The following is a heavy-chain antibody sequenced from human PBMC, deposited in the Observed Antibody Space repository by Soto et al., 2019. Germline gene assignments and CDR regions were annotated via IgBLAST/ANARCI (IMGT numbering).Heavy chain of an antibody. CDR3: ARLNYGSGSPSDY. CDR1: GGSISSSSYY. V-gene: IGHV4-39*01. CDR2: IYYSGST. Sequence: SETLSLTCTVSGGSISSSSYYWGWIRQPPGKGLEWIGSIYYSGSTYYNPSLKSRVTISVDTSKTQFSLKLSSVTAADTAVYYCARLNYGSGSPSDYWGQGTLVTVSS. D-gene: IGHD3-10*01. J-gene: IGHJ4*02.